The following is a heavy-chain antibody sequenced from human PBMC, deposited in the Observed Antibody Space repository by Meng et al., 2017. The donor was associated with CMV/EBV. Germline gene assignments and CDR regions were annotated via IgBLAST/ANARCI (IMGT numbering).Heavy chain of an antibody. CDR2: ISSSSSYI. Sequence: GESLKISCAASGFTFSSYSMNWVRQAPGKGLEWVSSISSSSSYIYYADSVKGRFTISRGNAKNSLYLQMNSLRAEDTAVYYCARDKRFQGWFDPWGQGTLVTVSS. D-gene: IGHD5-24*01. J-gene: IGHJ5*02. V-gene: IGHV3-21*01. CDR1: GFTFSSYS. CDR3: ARDKRFQGWFDP.